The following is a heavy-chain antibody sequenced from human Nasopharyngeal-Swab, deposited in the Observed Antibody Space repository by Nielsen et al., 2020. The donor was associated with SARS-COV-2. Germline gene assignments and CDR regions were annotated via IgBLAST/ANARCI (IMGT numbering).Heavy chain of an antibody. Sequence: SETLSLTCTVSGGSISSSSYYWSWIRQPPGKGLEWIGYIYYSGSTNYNPSLKSRVTISVDTSKNQFSLKLSSVTAADTAVYYCAILFSYGYPPNFDYWGQGTPVTVSS. CDR3: AILFSYGYPPNFDY. D-gene: IGHD5-18*01. CDR2: IYYSGST. CDR1: GGSISSSSYY. J-gene: IGHJ4*02. V-gene: IGHV4-61*05.